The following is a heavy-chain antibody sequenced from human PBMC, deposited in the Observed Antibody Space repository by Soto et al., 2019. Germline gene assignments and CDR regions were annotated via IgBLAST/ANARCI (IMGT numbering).Heavy chain of an antibody. V-gene: IGHV3-33*01. CDR2: IWYDGSNK. CDR3: ARVTAMADYYYYGMDV. Sequence: GGSLRLSCAASGFTFSSYGMHWVRQAPGKGLEWVAVIWYDGSNKYYADSVKGRFTISRDNSKNTLYLQMNSLRAEDTAVYYCARVTAMADYYYYGMDVWGQGTTVTVSS. CDR1: GFTFSSYG. D-gene: IGHD5-18*01. J-gene: IGHJ6*02.